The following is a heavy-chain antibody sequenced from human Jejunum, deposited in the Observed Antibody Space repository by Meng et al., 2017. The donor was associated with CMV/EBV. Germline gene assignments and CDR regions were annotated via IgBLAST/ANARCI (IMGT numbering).Heavy chain of an antibody. CDR2: IRTPSTYI. J-gene: IGHJ4*02. CDR1: FTRSP. Sequence: FTRSPMTCLPPVPANVLECVSSIRTPSTYISYADSVRRRFTLSRDNAKNSLYLQVDSLRAEDTAVYYCASGFCGSTTCYREFDYWGQGTLVTVFS. V-gene: IGHV3-21*01. CDR3: ASGFCGSTTCYREFDY. D-gene: IGHD2-2*01.